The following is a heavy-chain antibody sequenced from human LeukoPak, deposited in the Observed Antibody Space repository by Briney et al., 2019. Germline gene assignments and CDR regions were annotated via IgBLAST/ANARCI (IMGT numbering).Heavy chain of an antibody. CDR2: INTNTGNP. CDR1: GYTFTSYA. CDR3: ARDLSGRGYYDSSGYYRNWFDP. J-gene: IGHJ5*02. V-gene: IGHV7-4-1*02. Sequence: ASVKVSCKASGYTFTSYAMNWVRQAPGQGLEWMGWINTNTGNPTYAQGFTGRFVFSLDTSVGTAYLQISSLKAEDTAVYYCARDLSGRGYYDSSGYYRNWFDPWGQGTLVTVSS. D-gene: IGHD3-22*01.